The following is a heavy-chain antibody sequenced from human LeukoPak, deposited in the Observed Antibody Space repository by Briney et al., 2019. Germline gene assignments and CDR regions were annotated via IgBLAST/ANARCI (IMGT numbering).Heavy chain of an antibody. Sequence: SETLSLTCTVSGGSISSGYYYWGWIRQPPGKGLEWIGHIYSSGSTTDNPSLKSRVTISVDTSKNQFSLRMSSVTAADTAVYYCARFTKYDGGGSYLDIWGQGTMVTVSS. CDR1: GGSISSGYYY. D-gene: IGHD3-22*01. CDR3: ARFTKYDGGGSYLDI. CDR2: IYSSGST. J-gene: IGHJ3*02. V-gene: IGHV4-61*01.